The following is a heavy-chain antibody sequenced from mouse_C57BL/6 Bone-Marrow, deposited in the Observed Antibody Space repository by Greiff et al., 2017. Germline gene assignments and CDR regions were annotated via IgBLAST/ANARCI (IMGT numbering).Heavy chain of an antibody. Sequence: EVKLVESGGGLVQPKGSLKLSCAASGFSFNTYAMNWVRQAPGKGLEWVARISSNSNNYATYYADSVKDRFTISRDNSESMLYLQMNNWKSEDTAMYYCVREDYGCGRDGLAYWGQGTLVTVSA. CDR3: VREDYGCGRDGLAY. CDR2: ISSNSNNYAT. J-gene: IGHJ3*01. V-gene: IGHV10-1*01. D-gene: IGHD2-2*01. CDR1: GFSFNTYA.